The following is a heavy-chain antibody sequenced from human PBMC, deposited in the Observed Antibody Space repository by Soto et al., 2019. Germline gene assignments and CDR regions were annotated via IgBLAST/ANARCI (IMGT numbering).Heavy chain of an antibody. CDR1: GFSFSTLA. CDR3: AKDATRTSGWYYFDY. CDR2: ITYNSDAT. J-gene: IGHJ4*02. V-gene: IGHV3-23*01. D-gene: IGHD6-19*01. Sequence: LRLSCAASGFSFSTLAMGWVRQAPGKGLEWVSGITYNSDATHYTDSVKGRFTISRDNSKSMLYLQMNGLRDEDTAVYYCAKDATRTSGWYYFDYWGQGALVTVSS.